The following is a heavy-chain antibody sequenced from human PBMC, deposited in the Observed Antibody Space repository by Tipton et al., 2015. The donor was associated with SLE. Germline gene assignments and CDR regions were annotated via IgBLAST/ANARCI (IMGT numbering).Heavy chain of an antibody. CDR3: AREMGVWEWLRAFDF. J-gene: IGHJ4*02. V-gene: IGHV4-39*07. CDR2: VSYSGST. D-gene: IGHD5-12*01. Sequence: TLSLTCTVSGGSISSSHYYWGWIRQPPGKGLEWIGSVSYSGSTYFNPSLKSRVTISLDTSKNLLSLRLTSVTAADTAVYYCAREMGVWEWLRAFDFWGQGSLVSVSS. CDR1: GGSISSSHYY.